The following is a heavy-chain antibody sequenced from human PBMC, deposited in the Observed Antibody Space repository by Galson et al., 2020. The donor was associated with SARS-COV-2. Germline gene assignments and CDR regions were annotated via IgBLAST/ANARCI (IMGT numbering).Heavy chain of an antibody. CDR2: INWNGGTT. CDR1: GFTFDDYG. CDR3: ARANHGWTWVGAFDI. V-gene: IGHV3-20*04. D-gene: IGHD6-19*01. J-gene: IGHJ3*02. Sequence: GESLKISCAASGFTFDDYGMSWVRQGPGKGLEWVSGINWNGGTTGYVDSVKGRFTISRDNAKNSLHLQMNSLRAEDTALYYCARANHGWTWVGAFDIWGQGTMVTVSS.